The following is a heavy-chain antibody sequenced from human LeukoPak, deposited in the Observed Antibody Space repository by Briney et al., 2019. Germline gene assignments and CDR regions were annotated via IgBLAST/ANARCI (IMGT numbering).Heavy chain of an antibody. CDR3: AKARSGSSSSCYNY. CDR2: VSDSGGTT. D-gene: IGHD2-2*02. J-gene: IGHJ4*02. CDR1: GFIFSSYA. Sequence: GSLRLSCAASGFIFSSYAMSWVRQAPGKGLEWVSGVSDSGGTTDYADSVKGRFAISRDNSNNTLYLQMNSLRAEDTAVYYCAKARSGSSSSCYNYWGQGTLVTVSS. V-gene: IGHV3-23*01.